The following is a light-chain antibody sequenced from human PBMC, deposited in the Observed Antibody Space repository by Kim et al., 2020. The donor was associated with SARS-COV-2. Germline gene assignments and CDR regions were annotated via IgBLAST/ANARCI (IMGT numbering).Light chain of an antibody. Sequence: QSVTISCTGTSSDVGGYNYFSWYQHHPGKVPKLMIYDVSKRPSGVPDRFSGSKSGNTASLTISGLQAEDEADYYCCSYAGSYTNYVFGTGTKVTVL. V-gene: IGLV2-11*01. CDR3: CSYAGSYTNYV. CDR2: DVS. CDR1: SSDVGGYNY. J-gene: IGLJ1*01.